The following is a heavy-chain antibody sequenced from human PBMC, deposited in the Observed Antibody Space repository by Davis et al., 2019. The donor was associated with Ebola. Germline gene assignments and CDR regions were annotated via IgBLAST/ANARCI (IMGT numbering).Heavy chain of an antibody. J-gene: IGHJ4*02. Sequence: GESLKISCAASGFTVSSNYMSWVRQAPGKGLEWVSVIYSGGSTYYADSVKGRFTISRDNSNNLLYLQMNSLRAEDTAVYYCAARYGDYAPIDYWGQGTLVTVSS. CDR3: AARYGDYAPIDY. CDR2: IYSGGST. CDR1: GFTVSSNY. V-gene: IGHV3-66*01. D-gene: IGHD4-17*01.